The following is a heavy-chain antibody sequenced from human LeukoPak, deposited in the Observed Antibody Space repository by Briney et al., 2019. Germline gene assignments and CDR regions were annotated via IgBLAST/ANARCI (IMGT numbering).Heavy chain of an antibody. Sequence: GGSLRLSCAASGFTFSSFWMSWVRQAPGKGLECVANIKGDGSEEYHVDSVKGRFTISRDNAKNSLYPQMNSLRVEDTAVYYCAKFPYGDYVHYWGQGTLVTVSS. CDR2: IKGDGSEE. CDR3: AKFPYGDYVHY. J-gene: IGHJ4*02. V-gene: IGHV3-7*05. CDR1: GFTFSSFW. D-gene: IGHD4-17*01.